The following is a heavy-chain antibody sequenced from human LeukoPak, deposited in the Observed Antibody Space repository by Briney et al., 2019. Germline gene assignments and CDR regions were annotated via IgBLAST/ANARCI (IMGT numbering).Heavy chain of an antibody. Sequence: GGSLRLSCAASGFTFNNYWMSWVRQAPGKGLEWVANIKQDGSEKYYVDSVKGRFTISRDNAKNSLYLQMNSLRAEDTAVYYCARMGANDYGDYWGQGTLVTVPS. CDR2: IKQDGSEK. V-gene: IGHV3-7*01. J-gene: IGHJ4*02. CDR1: GFTFNNYW. CDR3: ARMGANDYGDY. D-gene: IGHD3-16*01.